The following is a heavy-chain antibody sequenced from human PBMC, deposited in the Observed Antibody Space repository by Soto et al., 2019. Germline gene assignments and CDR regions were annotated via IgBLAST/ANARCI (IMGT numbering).Heavy chain of an antibody. Sequence: SETLSLTCAVYGGSFSGYYWSWIRQPPGKGLEWIGEINHSGSTNYNPSLKSRVTISVDTSKNQISLKLSSVTAADTAVYYCARTQYSYGVDYWGQGTLVTVSS. V-gene: IGHV4-34*01. D-gene: IGHD5-18*01. CDR2: INHSGST. J-gene: IGHJ4*02. CDR3: ARTQYSYGVDY. CDR1: GGSFSGYY.